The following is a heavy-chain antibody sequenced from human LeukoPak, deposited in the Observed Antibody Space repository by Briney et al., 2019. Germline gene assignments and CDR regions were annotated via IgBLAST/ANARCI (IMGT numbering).Heavy chain of an antibody. CDR2: ISGSGGST. D-gene: IGHD3-9*01. J-gene: IGHJ4*02. Sequence: GGSLRLSCAASGFTFSSHAMSWVRQAPGKGLEWVSGISGSGGSTYYAGSVKGRFTVSRDNSKNMLYLQMNSLRAEDTAVYYCAHLDYDILTGYYNWGQGTLVFVSS. CDR3: AHLDYDILTGYYN. V-gene: IGHV3-23*01. CDR1: GFTFSSHA.